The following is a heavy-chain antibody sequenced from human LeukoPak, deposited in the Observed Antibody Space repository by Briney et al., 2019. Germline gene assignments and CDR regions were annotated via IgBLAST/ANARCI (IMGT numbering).Heavy chain of an antibody. CDR2: IGGSGGST. V-gene: IGHV3-23*01. CDR3: AKNGRGYCSGGSCYYNGFDP. J-gene: IGHJ5*02. CDR1: GFTFSSYA. D-gene: IGHD2-15*01. Sequence: QPGGSLRLSCATSGFTFSSYAMSWVRQAPGKGLEWVSAIGGSGGSTYYADSVKGRFTISRDNSKNTLYLQMNSLRAEDTAVYYCAKNGRGYCSGGSCYYNGFDPWGQGTLVTVSS.